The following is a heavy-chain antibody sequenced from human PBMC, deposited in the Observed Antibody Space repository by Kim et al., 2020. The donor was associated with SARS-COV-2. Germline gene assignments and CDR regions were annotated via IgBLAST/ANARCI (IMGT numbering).Heavy chain of an antibody. CDR3: AKDGSGKWQKYYYYYGM. D-gene: IGHD2-8*01. CDR1: GFTFDDYA. Sequence: GGSLRLSCASSGFTFDDYAMHWVRQAPGKGLEWVSGISWNSGSIGYADSVKGRFTISRDNAKNSLYLQMNSLRAEDTALYYCAKDGSGKWQKYYYYYGM. V-gene: IGHV3-9*01. J-gene: IGHJ6*01. CDR2: ISWNSGSI.